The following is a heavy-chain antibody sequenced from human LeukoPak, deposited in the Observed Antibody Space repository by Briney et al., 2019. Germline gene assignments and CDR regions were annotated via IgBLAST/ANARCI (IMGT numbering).Heavy chain of an antibody. CDR3: AFNSSGYKYCFDY. CDR2: ISSSGGST. V-gene: IGHV3-23*01. CDR1: GFTFSSYA. J-gene: IGHJ4*02. D-gene: IGHD3-22*01. Sequence: PGGSLRLSCAASGFTFSSYAMSWVRQAPGKGLEWVSAISSSGGSTYYADSVKGRFTISRDNSKNTLYLQMHSLRAEDTAVYYCAFNSSGYKYCFDYWGRGTLVTVSS.